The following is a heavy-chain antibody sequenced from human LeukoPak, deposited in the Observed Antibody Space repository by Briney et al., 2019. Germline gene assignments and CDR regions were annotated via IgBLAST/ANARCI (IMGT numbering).Heavy chain of an antibody. Sequence: PGGSLRLSCAASGFTFSSYGMHWVRQAPGKGLEWVAVISYDGSNKYYADSVKSRFTISRDNSKNTLYLQVNSLRAEDTAVYYCATTEAGSTSYFDYWGQGTLVTVSS. J-gene: IGHJ4*02. CDR3: ATTEAGSTSYFDY. CDR1: GFTFSSYG. V-gene: IGHV3-30*03. CDR2: ISYDGSNK. D-gene: IGHD6-25*01.